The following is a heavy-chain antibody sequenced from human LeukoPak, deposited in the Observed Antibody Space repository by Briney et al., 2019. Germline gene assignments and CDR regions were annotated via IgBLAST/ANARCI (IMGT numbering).Heavy chain of an antibody. CDR2: IKRDGSEK. V-gene: IGHV3-7*01. J-gene: IGHJ3*02. Sequence: PGGSLRLSCAASGFSFSSYWMNWVRQAPGKGLEWVANIKRDGSEKYYVDSVKGRFTISRDNAKNSLYLQMNSLRDEDTAVYYCARDRSWAFDIWGQGTMVTVSS. CDR1: GFSFSSYW. CDR3: ARDRSWAFDI.